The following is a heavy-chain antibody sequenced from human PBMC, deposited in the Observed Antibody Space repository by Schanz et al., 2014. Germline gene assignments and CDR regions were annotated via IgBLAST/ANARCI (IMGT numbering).Heavy chain of an antibody. CDR3: ASDYNYFETEAP. CDR2: MSWNAGSL. D-gene: IGHD3-22*01. V-gene: IGHV3-9*01. J-gene: IGHJ5*02. Sequence: VQLVESGGGVVQPGRSLRLSCAASGFTFDDYAMHWVRQAPGKGLEWVSGMSWNAGSLGYGDSVKGRFTISRDNANNSLFLRMNSLRAEDTAVYYCASDYNYFETEAPWGQGTLVTVSS. CDR1: GFTFDDYA.